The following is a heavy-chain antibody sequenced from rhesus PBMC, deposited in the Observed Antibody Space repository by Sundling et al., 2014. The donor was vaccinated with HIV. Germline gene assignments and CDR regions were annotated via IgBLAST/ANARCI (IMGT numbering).Heavy chain of an antibody. CDR1: GFSLSTFGMG. J-gene: IGHJ4*01. V-gene: IGHV4-99*02. CDR2: ISGSSGST. D-gene: IGHD3-40*01. Sequence: QVTLKESGPALVKPTQTLTLTCTFSGFSLSTFGMGVGWIRQPPGKGLEYIGDISGSSGSTFYNPSLKSRVTFSTDTSKNQFSLKLNSVTAADTAVYYCAREGATITILAVDTFFDYWGQGVLVTVSS. CDR3: AREGATITILAVDTFFDY.